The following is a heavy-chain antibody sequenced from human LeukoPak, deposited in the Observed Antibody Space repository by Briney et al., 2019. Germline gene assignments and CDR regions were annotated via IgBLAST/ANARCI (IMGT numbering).Heavy chain of an antibody. V-gene: IGHV1-69*13. CDR3: ARDSLYGSGSYYNWFDP. D-gene: IGHD3-10*01. CDR1: GGTFSSYA. CDR2: IIPIFGTA. J-gene: IGHJ5*02. Sequence: SVKVSCKASGGTFSSYAISWVRQAPGQGLEWMGGIIPIFGTANYAQKFQGRVTITADESTSTAYMELSSLRSEDTAVYYCARDSLYGSGSYYNWFDPWGQGTLVTVSS.